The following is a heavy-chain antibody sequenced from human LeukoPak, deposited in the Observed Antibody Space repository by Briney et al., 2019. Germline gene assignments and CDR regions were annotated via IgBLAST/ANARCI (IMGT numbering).Heavy chain of an antibody. J-gene: IGHJ2*01. CDR3: ATALYVVVRDSMPNWYFHL. D-gene: IGHD2-2*01. CDR2: IYYRGST. V-gene: IGHV4-28*03. CDR1: RYSISRSYW. Sequence: PSETLSLTCAVSRYSISRSYWWGWFRQPPGKALEWIGYIYYRGSTYYNPSLKSRVTMSVDTSKNQFALRQSSVTAVDRAVYSEATALYVVVRDSMPNWYFHLWGRGTMVSVSS.